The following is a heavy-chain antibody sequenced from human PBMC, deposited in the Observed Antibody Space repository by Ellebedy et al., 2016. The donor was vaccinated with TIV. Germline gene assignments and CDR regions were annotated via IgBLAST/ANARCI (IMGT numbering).Heavy chain of an antibody. Sequence: PGGSLRLSCAASGFTFSSYGMHWVRQAPGKGLEWVAVIWYDGSNKYNADSVKGRFTISRDNSKNTLSLFMDSLRVEDTAVYYCVRTDVILNFYARSVDVWGQGTTVTVSS. V-gene: IGHV3-33*01. CDR3: VRTDVILNFYARSVDV. J-gene: IGHJ6*02. D-gene: IGHD2/OR15-2a*01. CDR1: GFTFSSYG. CDR2: IWYDGSNK.